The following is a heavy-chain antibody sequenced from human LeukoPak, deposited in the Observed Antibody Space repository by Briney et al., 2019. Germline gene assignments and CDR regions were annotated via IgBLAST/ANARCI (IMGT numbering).Heavy chain of an antibody. Sequence: SETLSLTCAVYGASFSDSYWSWIRQSPEKGLEWIGEINNSGSTSYNPSLNSRVIMSVDRSKNQFSLRLTSVHAADTAVYYCARGRYGPRLRNWGQGTLVTVSS. J-gene: IGHJ4*02. CDR1: GASFSDSY. CDR2: INNSGST. D-gene: IGHD3-10*01. CDR3: ARGRYGPRLRN. V-gene: IGHV4-34*01.